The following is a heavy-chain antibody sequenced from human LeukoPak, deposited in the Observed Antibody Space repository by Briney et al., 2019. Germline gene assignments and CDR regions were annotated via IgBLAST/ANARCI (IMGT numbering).Heavy chain of an antibody. J-gene: IGHJ4*02. CDR3: AKGPKRDYCDSSVNRY. CDR2: ISGSGGST. D-gene: IGHD3-22*01. CDR1: GFTFSSYA. V-gene: IGHV3-23*01. Sequence: GGSLRLSCAASGFTFSSYAMSWVRQAPGKGLEWVSAISGSGGSTYYADSVKGRFTISRDNSKNTLYLQMNSLRAEDTAVYYCAKGPKRDYCDSSVNRYWGQGTLVTVSS.